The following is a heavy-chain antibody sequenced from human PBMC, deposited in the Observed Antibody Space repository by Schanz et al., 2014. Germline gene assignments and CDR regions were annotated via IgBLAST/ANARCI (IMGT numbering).Heavy chain of an antibody. Sequence: QVQVVQSGAEVKKPGASVKVSCKTSGYTFSDYGITWVRQAPGQGLEWVGWISPYTGNTHYFDKMEGRVTMTTDTSTSTAYMELRSLRSDDTAMYYCARAKRFGDMDVWGQGTTVTVSS. CDR2: ISPYTGNT. CDR1: GYTFSDYG. V-gene: IGHV1-18*01. CDR3: ARAKRFGDMDV. J-gene: IGHJ6*02. D-gene: IGHD3-10*01.